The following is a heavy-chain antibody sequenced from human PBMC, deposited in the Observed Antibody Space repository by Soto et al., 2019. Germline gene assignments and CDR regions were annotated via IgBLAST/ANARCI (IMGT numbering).Heavy chain of an antibody. D-gene: IGHD2-15*01. Sequence: GGSMRLSCAASGFTISSYARSWVSKAKGKGLEWVSAISGSGGSTYYADSVKGRFTISRDNSKNTLYLQMNSLRAEDTAVYYCAKGTLVVAATQDYFDYWGQGTLVTVSS. V-gene: IGHV3-23*01. J-gene: IGHJ4*02. CDR1: GFTISSYA. CDR2: ISGSGGST. CDR3: AKGTLVVAATQDYFDY.